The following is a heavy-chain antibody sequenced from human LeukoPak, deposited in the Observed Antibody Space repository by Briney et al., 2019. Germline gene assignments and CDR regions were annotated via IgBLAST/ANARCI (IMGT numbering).Heavy chain of an antibody. CDR1: RGTFSSYG. D-gene: IGHD3-22*01. CDR3: ARGELGDSSGFSFFDY. V-gene: IGHV1-69*05. J-gene: IGHJ4*02. CDR2: VIAIFGRV. Sequence: ASVKASCKASRGTFSSYGISWVRQAPGQGLEWMGGVIAIFGRVKYGQKFQGRATITTDESTSTAYMELSSLTSEDTGVYYCARGELGDSSGFSFFDYWGQGTLVTVSS.